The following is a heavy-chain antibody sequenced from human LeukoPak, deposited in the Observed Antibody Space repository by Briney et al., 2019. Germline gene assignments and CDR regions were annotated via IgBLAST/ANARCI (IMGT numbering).Heavy chain of an antibody. CDR1: GFTFCNYW. J-gene: IGHJ4*02. CDR3: ARDKSYGDSKFC. V-gene: IGHV3-7*05. D-gene: IGHD4-17*01. Sequence: GGSLRLSCAASGFTFCNYWMSWVRQAPGKGLEWVANINQDGTEKYYVDSVKGRFTISRDNAKNSLYLQMNSLRAEDTAVYYCARDKSYGDSKFCWGQGSLVTVSS. CDR2: INQDGTEK.